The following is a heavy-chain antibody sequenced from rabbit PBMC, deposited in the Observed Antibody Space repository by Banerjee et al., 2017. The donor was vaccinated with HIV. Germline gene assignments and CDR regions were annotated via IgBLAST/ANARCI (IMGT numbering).Heavy chain of an antibody. CDR3: ARDYDDYGDPSYYFNL. Sequence: QSLEESGGDLVKPGASLTLTCTASGFSFSSSYWICWVRQAPGKGLEWIACIYGGSSGSTYYASWAKGRFTISKTSSTTVTLQMTSPTAADTATYFCARDYDDYGDPSYYFNLWGQGTLVTVS. J-gene: IGHJ4*01. D-gene: IGHD2-1*01. V-gene: IGHV1S40*01. CDR1: GFSFSSSYW. CDR2: IYGGSSGST.